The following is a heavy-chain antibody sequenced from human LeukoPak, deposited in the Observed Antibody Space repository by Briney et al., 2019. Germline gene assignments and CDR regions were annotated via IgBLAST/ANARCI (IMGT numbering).Heavy chain of an antibody. J-gene: IGHJ4*02. CDR3: AVHPYYYDSSGYYYY. CDR1: GFTFSSYG. CDR2: ISGSGGST. V-gene: IGHV3-23*01. Sequence: GGTLRLSCATSGFTFSSYGMSWVRQAPGKGLEWVSAISGSGGSTYYADSVKGRFTISRDNSENTLYLQMSSLRAEDTAVYYCAVHPYYYDSSGYYYYWGQGTLVTVSS. D-gene: IGHD3-22*01.